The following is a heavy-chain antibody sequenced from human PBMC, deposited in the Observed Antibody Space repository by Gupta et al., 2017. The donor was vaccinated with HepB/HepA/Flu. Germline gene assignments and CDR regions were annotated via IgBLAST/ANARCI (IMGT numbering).Heavy chain of an antibody. V-gene: IGHV4-4*07. Sequence: QVQLQESGPGLVKPSETLSLTCTVSGGSISSYYWSWIRQPAGKGLEWIGRIYTSGSTNYNPSLKSRVTMSVDTSKNQFSLKLSSVTAADTAVYYCARDVKQQLKTFYYYYYMDVWGKGTTVTVSS. J-gene: IGHJ6*03. D-gene: IGHD6-13*01. CDR2: IYTSGST. CDR3: ARDVKQQLKTFYYYYYMDV. CDR1: GGSISSYY.